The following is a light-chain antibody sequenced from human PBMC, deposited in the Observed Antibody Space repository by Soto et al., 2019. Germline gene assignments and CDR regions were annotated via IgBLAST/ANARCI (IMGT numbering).Light chain of an antibody. CDR2: DVS. Sequence: QSALTQPASVSGSPGQSITNSCTGTSSDVGGYNYVSWYQQHPGKAPKLMIYDVSNRPSGVSNRFSGSKSGNTASLTISGLKAEDEADYYCSSYTSSSTVVFGGGTKLTVL. J-gene: IGLJ2*01. CDR3: SSYTSSSTVV. CDR1: SSDVGGYNY. V-gene: IGLV2-14*01.